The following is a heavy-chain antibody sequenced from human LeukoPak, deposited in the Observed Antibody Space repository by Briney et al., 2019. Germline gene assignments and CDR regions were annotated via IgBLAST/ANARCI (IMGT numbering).Heavy chain of an antibody. CDR3: ASKPHYYDSSGYYMY. D-gene: IGHD3-22*01. V-gene: IGHV1-69*05. Sequence: GASVKVSCKASGGTFSSYAISCVRDAPGQGLECMGGIIPIFGTANYAKKCQGRGTITTDESTSTAYMELSSVRSEDTAVYYCASKPHYYDSSGYYMYWGQGTLVTVSS. CDR1: GGTFSSYA. J-gene: IGHJ4*02. CDR2: IIPIFGTA.